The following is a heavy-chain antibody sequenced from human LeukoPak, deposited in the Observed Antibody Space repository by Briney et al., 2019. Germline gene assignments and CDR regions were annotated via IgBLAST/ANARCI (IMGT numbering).Heavy chain of an antibody. CDR3: AREITDFSVYYYYMDV. D-gene: IGHD3-3*01. J-gene: IGHJ6*03. V-gene: IGHV3-74*01. CDR2: INTDESST. Sequence: GGSLRLSCAASGFTFSSYWMHWVRQAPGKGLVCVSRINTDESSTSYADSVKGRFTISRDNAKNMLYLQMNSLRAEDTAVYYCAREITDFSVYYYYMDVWGKGTTVTVSS. CDR1: GFTFSSYW.